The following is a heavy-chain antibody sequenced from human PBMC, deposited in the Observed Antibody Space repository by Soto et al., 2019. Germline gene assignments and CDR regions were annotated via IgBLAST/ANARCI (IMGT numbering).Heavy chain of an antibody. D-gene: IGHD6-19*01. CDR2: IWSDGNKE. CDR3: ARDRNGGWFHMDV. Sequence: QVQLVESGGGVVQPGRSLRLSCVGSGFPFCHYGMHWVRQAPGTGLEWVAVIWSDGNKESYADSVKGRFAISRDNSKDKLYLEMNSLRVEDTAVYFCARDRNGGWFHMDVWGQGTTVSVSS. CDR1: GFPFCHYG. V-gene: IGHV3-33*01. J-gene: IGHJ6*02.